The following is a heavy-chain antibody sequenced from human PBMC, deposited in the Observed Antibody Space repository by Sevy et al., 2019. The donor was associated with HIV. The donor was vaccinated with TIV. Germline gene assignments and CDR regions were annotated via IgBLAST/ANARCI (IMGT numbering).Heavy chain of an antibody. Sequence: GGSLRLSCAASGFTFSSYSMNWVRQAPGKGLEWVSSISSSSSYIYYADSVKGRFTISRDNAKNSLYLQMNSLRAEDTAVYYCARDLGYYDSSGYFDYWGQGTLVTVSS. CDR2: ISSSSSYI. D-gene: IGHD3-22*01. V-gene: IGHV3-21*01. CDR3: ARDLGYYDSSGYFDY. J-gene: IGHJ4*02. CDR1: GFTFSSYS.